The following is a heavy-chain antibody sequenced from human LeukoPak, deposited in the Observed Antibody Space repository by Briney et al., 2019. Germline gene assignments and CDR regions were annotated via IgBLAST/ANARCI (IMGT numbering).Heavy chain of an antibody. D-gene: IGHD3-10*01. CDR3: ARGGGSGSPVPYYYYYYGMDV. CDR2: ISYDGSNK. V-gene: IGHV3-30-3*01. CDR1: GFTFSSYA. J-gene: IGHJ6*02. Sequence: PGRSLRLSCAASGFTFSSYAMHWVRQAPGKGLEWVAVISYDGSNKYYADSVKGRFTISRDNSKNTLYLQMNSLRAEDTAVYYCARGGGSGSPVPYYYYYYGMDVWGQGTTVTVSS.